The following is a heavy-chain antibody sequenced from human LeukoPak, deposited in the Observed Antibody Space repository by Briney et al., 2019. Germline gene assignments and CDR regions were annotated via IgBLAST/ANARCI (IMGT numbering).Heavy chain of an antibody. CDR3: AGLHFASAEEFDP. CDR1: GTSIRGHY. V-gene: IGHV4-59*08. CDR2: IYSSDNI. J-gene: IGHJ5*02. D-gene: IGHD6-25*01. Sequence: PSETLSLTCTVSGTSIRGHYWSWIRQPPGKGLEWIGYIYSSDNILYNPFLKGRVTLSVDTFNNQFSLSLTSVTAADTAVYYCAGLHFASAEEFDPWGQGTLVTVSS.